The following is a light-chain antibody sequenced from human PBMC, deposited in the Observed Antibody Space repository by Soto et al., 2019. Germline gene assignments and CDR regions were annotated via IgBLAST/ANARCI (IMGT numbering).Light chain of an antibody. CDR1: QSVSSSY. J-gene: IGKJ3*01. Sequence: EIVLTQSPGTLSLSPGERATLSCRASQSVSSSYLAWYQQKPGQAPRLLIYGASSRATGIPDRFSGSWSGTEFTLTISRLETEDCAVYYCQQYRSSPPKVTFGPGTKVDIK. CDR3: QQYRSSPPKVT. CDR2: GAS. V-gene: IGKV3-20*01.